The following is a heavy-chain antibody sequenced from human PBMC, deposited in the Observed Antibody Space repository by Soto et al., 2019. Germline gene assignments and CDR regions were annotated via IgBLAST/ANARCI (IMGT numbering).Heavy chain of an antibody. D-gene: IGHD4-17*01. J-gene: IGHJ4*02. V-gene: IGHV4-4*07. Sequence: QVQLQESGPGLVKPSETLSLTCTVSGASINDYYWTWFRQPAGKGLEWIGRIHVSGTYYNPSLTSRVTMSLDTSENQFFLRLTSVTAADTAVYYCARYGHYGDWHFDYWGQGTLVTVSS. CDR1: GASINDYY. CDR3: ARYGHYGDWHFDY. CDR2: IHVSGT.